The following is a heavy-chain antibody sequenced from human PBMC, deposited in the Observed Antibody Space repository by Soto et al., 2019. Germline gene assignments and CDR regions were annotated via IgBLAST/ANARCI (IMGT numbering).Heavy chain of an antibody. CDR2: ISGSGGST. D-gene: IGHD2-21*02. CDR1: GFTFSSYA. J-gene: IGHJ4*02. Sequence: EVQLLESGGGLVQPGGSLRLSCAASGFTFSSYAMSWVRQAPGKGLEWVSAISGSGGSTYYADSVKGRFTISRDNSKNTLYLQMNSLRVEDTAVYYCAKSLISLVVVTAPFDYWGQGTLVTVSS. V-gene: IGHV3-23*01. CDR3: AKSLISLVVVTAPFDY.